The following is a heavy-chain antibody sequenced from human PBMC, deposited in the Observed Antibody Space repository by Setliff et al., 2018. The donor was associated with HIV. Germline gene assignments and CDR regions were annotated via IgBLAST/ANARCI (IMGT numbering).Heavy chain of an antibody. CDR2: ISSISTYI. J-gene: IGHJ4*02. CDR1: GFIFDDYA. Sequence: GGSLRLSCAASGFIFDDYAMNWVRQAPGKGLEWVSSISSISTYIYYADSVKGRFTMSRDNAKDSLYLQMHSLRAEDTAVYYCVRWGLPYGIDAWGQGTLVTVSS. CDR3: VRWGLPYGIDA. D-gene: IGHD3-16*01. V-gene: IGHV3-21*01.